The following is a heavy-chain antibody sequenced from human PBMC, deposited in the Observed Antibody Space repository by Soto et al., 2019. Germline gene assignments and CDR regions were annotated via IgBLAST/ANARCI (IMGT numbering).Heavy chain of an antibody. CDR2: FYTGDTT. V-gene: IGHV3-53*01. Sequence: PGGSLRLSCEASGFAVSSSYIHWVRQAPGKGLEWVSAFYTGDTTYYAASVRGRFSISRDNSQNTLYLQMNSLRAEDTALYYCARAPTATSTFDFWGQGTLVTVSS. CDR3: ARAPTATSTFDF. J-gene: IGHJ4*01. CDR1: GFAVSSSY. D-gene: IGHD4-17*01.